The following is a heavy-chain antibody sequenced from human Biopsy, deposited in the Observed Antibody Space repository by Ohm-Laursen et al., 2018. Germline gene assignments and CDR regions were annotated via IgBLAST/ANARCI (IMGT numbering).Heavy chain of an antibody. Sequence: SLRLSCTASGFAFNLYEMNWVRQAPGKGMEWISYIYGGGSPVSYADSVKGRFTISRDNAQNSLYLHMNSPRAEGTAVYYCARLNSGTYDASDLWGQGTMVIVSS. CDR1: GFAFNLYE. CDR3: ARLNSGTYDASDL. CDR2: IYGGGSPV. D-gene: IGHD1-26*01. J-gene: IGHJ3*01. V-gene: IGHV3-48*03.